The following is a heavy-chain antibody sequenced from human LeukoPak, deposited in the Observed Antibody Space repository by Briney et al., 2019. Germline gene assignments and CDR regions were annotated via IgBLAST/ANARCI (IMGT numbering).Heavy chain of an antibody. CDR1: GYTFTGYY. V-gene: IGHV1-2*06. CDR2: INPNSGGT. Sequence: ASVKVSCKASGYTFTGYYMHWVRQAPGQGLEWMGRINPNSGGTNYAQKFQGRVTMTRDTSISTVYMELSSLRSEDTAVYYCATSTTIAVAGTETFDYWGQGTLVTVSS. D-gene: IGHD6-19*01. J-gene: IGHJ4*02. CDR3: ATSTTIAVAGTETFDY.